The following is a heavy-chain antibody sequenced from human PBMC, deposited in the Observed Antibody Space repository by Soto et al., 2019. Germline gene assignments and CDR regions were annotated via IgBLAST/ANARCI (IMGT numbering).Heavy chain of an antibody. D-gene: IGHD6-13*01. CDR3: AKSPAGNDYFDY. V-gene: IGHV1-18*01. J-gene: IGHJ4*02. Sequence: ASVKVSCKASGGTFSSHGISWVRQAPGQGLEWMGWISAYNGNTNYAQKLQGRVTMTTDTSTSTAYMELRSLRSDDTAVYYCAKSPAGNDYFDYWGQGTLVTVSS. CDR1: GGTFSSHG. CDR2: ISAYNGNT.